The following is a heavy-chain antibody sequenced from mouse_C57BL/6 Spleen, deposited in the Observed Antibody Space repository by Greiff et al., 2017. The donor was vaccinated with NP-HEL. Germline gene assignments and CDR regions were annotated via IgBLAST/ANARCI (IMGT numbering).Heavy chain of an antibody. CDR2: ISDGGSYT. Sequence: EVQGVESGGGLVKPGGSLKLSCAASGFTFSSYAMSWVRQTPEKRLEWVATISDGGSYTYYPDNVKGRFTISRDNAKNNLYLQMSHLKSEDTAMYYCARDGYYGGAMDYWGQGTSVTVSS. CDR1: GFTFSSYA. V-gene: IGHV5-4*01. J-gene: IGHJ4*01. D-gene: IGHD1-1*01. CDR3: ARDGYYGGAMDY.